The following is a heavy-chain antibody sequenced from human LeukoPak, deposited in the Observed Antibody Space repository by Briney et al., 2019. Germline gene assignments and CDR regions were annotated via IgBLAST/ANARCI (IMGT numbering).Heavy chain of an antibody. CDR1: GGTFSSYA. V-gene: IGHV1-69*04. CDR2: IIPILGIA. D-gene: IGHD2-2*01. Sequence: ASVKVSCKASGGTFSSYAISWVRQAPGQGLEWMGRIIPILGIANYAQKFQGRVTITADKSTSTVYMELSSLRSEDTAVYYCARDRRHIVVVPAAMYYFDYWGQGTLVTVSS. J-gene: IGHJ4*02. CDR3: ARDRRHIVVVPAAMYYFDY.